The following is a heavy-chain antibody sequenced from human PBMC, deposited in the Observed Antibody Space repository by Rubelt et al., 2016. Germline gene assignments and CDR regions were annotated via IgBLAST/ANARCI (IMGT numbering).Heavy chain of an antibody. V-gene: IGHV1-18*01. D-gene: IGHD3-22*01. J-gene: IGHJ4*02. CDR2: ISAYTGNT. CDR3: ASDADYYDSSGYYPY. Sequence: QVQLVQSGAEVKKPGASVKVSCKASGYTFTSYGISWVRKAPGQGLEWMGWISAYTGNTNYAQKHQGRVTMTTDTSTSTAYMELRSLRSDDTAVYYCASDADYYDSSGYYPYWGQGTLVTVSS. CDR1: GYTFTSYG.